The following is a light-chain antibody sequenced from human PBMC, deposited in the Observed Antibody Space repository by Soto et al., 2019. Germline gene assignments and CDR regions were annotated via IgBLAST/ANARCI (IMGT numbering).Light chain of an antibody. Sequence: QSVLTQPAPVSGSPGQSITISCTGTRSDVGGYEYVSWYQQHPGKAPKLMIYEVSRRPSGVSNRFSGSKSGSTASMTISGLQAGDEADYYCTSYTSTFTYVFGTGTKV. J-gene: IGLJ1*01. CDR2: EVS. CDR1: RSDVGGYEY. CDR3: TSYTSTFTYV. V-gene: IGLV2-14*01.